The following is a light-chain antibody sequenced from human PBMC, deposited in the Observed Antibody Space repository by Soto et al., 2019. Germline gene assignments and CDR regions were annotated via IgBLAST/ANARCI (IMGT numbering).Light chain of an antibody. CDR2: EVS. Sequence: QSVLTQPASVSASPGQSITISCTGTHSDVGGYDRVSWSQQHPGKPPKLIIFEVSYRPSGVSNRFSGSKSGNTASLTISGLQPEDEADYYCTSITSTNTWVFGGGTKLTVL. J-gene: IGLJ3*02. V-gene: IGLV2-14*01. CDR3: TSITSTNTWV. CDR1: HSDVGGYDR.